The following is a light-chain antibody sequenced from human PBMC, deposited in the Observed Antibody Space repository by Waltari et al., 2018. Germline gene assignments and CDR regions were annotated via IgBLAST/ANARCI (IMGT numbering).Light chain of an antibody. CDR2: DAS. CDR3: QQRSNWPT. Sequence: IVLPISPATLSLSRGERATLSCRASQSVSSYLAWYQQKPGQAPRLLIYDASNRATGIPARFSGSGSGTDFTLTISSLEPEDFAVYYCQQRSNWPTFGQGTRLEIK. J-gene: IGKJ5*01. CDR1: QSVSSY. V-gene: IGKV3-11*01.